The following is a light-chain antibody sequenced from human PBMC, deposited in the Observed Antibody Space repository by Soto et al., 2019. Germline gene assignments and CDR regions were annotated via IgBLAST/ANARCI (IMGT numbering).Light chain of an antibody. CDR1: HDISNY. CDR2: DAS. V-gene: IGKV1-33*01. Sequence: DIQMTQSPSSLSASVGERVTITCQASHDISNYLNWYQHKPGKAPNLLIYDASHLETGVPSRFSGDGSGTDFTFTISSLQPEDGAKYYCQHYDTPPFTFGPGTKVDI. J-gene: IGKJ3*01. CDR3: QHYDTPPFT.